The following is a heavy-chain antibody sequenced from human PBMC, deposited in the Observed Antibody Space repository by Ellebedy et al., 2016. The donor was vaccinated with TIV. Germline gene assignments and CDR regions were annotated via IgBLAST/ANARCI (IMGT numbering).Heavy chain of an antibody. D-gene: IGHD4-17*01. Sequence: SETLSLTCTVSGGSMNSYYWSWIRQPPGKGLEWIGYVSYSGSTNYKSSLKSRVTISVDTSKNQFSLKVSFVTAADTAVYYCAREGYDDYSNYLDYWGQGTLVTVSS. CDR2: VSYSGST. V-gene: IGHV4-59*01. CDR1: GGSMNSYY. CDR3: AREGYDDYSNYLDY. J-gene: IGHJ4*02.